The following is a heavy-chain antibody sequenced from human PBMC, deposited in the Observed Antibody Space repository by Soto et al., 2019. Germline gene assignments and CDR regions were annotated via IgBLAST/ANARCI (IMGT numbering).Heavy chain of an antibody. J-gene: IGHJ6*02. Sequence: QLQLVQSGPEVKNPGTSVKVSCKASGFTFTRSAVQWVRQARGQRLEWIGWLVVGSGNTNYAQKFQERVTFTGDMSTSTAYMELSSLRSDDTAVYYCAAASPADRVYHYYVMDVWGPGTTVTVSS. V-gene: IGHV1-58*01. CDR2: LVVGSGNT. CDR1: GFTFTRSA. D-gene: IGHD6-19*01. CDR3: AAASPADRVYHYYVMDV.